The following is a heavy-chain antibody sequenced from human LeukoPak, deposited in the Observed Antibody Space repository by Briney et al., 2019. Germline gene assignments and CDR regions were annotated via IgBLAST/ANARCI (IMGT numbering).Heavy chain of an antibody. Sequence: GGSLRLSCAASGFTFSSYSMNWVRQAPGKGLEWVSSISSSSSYIYYADSVKGRFTISRDNSKNTLYLRMNSLRAEDTAVYYCASARRRWYYFDYWGQGTLVTVSS. CDR1: GFTFSSYS. J-gene: IGHJ4*02. D-gene: IGHD6-13*01. CDR3: ASARRRWYYFDY. CDR2: ISSSSSYI. V-gene: IGHV3-21*04.